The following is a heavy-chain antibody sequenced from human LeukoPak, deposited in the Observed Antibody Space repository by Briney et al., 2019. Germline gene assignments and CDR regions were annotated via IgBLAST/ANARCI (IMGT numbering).Heavy chain of an antibody. CDR2: IKQDGSEK. CDR3: ARGAYSSSWLFDY. Sequence: GGSLRLSCAASGFTFSSYWMSWVRQAPGKGLEWVANIKQDGSEKYYVDSVKGRFTISRDNAKNSLHLQMNSLRAEDTAVYYCARGAYSSSWLFDYWGQGTLVTVSS. J-gene: IGHJ4*02. CDR1: GFTFSSYW. V-gene: IGHV3-7*01. D-gene: IGHD6-13*01.